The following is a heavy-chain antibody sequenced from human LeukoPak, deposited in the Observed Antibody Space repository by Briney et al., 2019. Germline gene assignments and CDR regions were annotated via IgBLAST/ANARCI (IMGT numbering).Heavy chain of an antibody. CDR1: GYTFTSYS. V-gene: IGHV1-18*04. Sequence: ASVKVSCKASGYTFTSYSISWVRQAPGQGLEWMGWISAYNGNTNYAQKLQGRVTMTTDTSTSTAYMELRSLRSDDTAVYYCARGHVVAATLGMFPNYYYYGMDVWGKGTTVTVSS. D-gene: IGHD2-15*01. J-gene: IGHJ6*04. CDR2: ISAYNGNT. CDR3: ARGHVVAATLGMFPNYYYYGMDV.